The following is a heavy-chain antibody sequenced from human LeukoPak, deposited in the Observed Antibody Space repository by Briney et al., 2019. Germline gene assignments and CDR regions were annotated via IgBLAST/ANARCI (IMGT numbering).Heavy chain of an antibody. Sequence: SVKVSCKASGYTFTSYYMHWVRQAPGQGLEWMRGIIPVFGTANYAQRFQGRVTITTDESTSTAYMELTSLRSEDTAVYYCARGYCISTSCFLDYWGQGTLVTVSS. CDR2: IIPVFGTA. D-gene: IGHD2-2*01. V-gene: IGHV1-69*05. J-gene: IGHJ4*02. CDR3: ARGYCISTSCFLDY. CDR1: GYTFTSYY.